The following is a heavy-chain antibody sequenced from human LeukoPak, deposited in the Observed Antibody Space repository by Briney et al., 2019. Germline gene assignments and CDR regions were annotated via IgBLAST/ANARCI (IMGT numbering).Heavy chain of an antibody. V-gene: IGHV3-7*01. J-gene: IGHJ4*02. Sequence: GGSLRLSCAATGFTFSSYWMSWVRQAPGKGLEWVANIKKDGSEKYYVDSVKGRFTISRDNAKTSLYLQMNSLRAEDTAVYYCARHLSGVTGYTYGRGIDYWGQGTLVTVSS. CDR2: IKKDGSEK. D-gene: IGHD5-18*01. CDR1: GFTFSSYW. CDR3: ARHLSGVTGYTYGRGIDY.